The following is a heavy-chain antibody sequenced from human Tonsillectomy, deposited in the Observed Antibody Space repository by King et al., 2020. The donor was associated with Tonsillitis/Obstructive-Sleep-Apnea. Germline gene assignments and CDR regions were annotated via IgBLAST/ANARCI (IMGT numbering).Heavy chain of an antibody. CDR1: GFTFSTYA. CDR3: AGVPSTTGTAGGWNWFDP. V-gene: IGHV3-30*04. D-gene: IGHD1-1*01. CDR2: ISYDGSNK. J-gene: IGHJ5*02. Sequence: VQLVESGGGVVQPGRSLRLSCAASGFTFSTYAMHWVRQAPGKGLEWVALISYDGSNKYYADSVKGRFTISRDNSKNTLYLQMNTLRAEDTALYYCAGVPSTTGTAGGWNWFDPWGQGTLVTVSS.